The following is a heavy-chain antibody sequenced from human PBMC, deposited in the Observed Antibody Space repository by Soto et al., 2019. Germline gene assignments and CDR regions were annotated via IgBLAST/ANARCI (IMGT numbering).Heavy chain of an antibody. Sequence: PSETLSLTCTVSGGSISSYYWSWIRQPPGKGLEWIGYIYYSGSTNYNPSLKSRVTISVDTSKNQFSLKLSSVTAADTAVYYCARGREDFHAGSGPRWKWLAPWGQGTLVTVSS. V-gene: IGHV4-59*08. CDR2: IYYSGST. CDR3: ARGREDFHAGSGPRWKWLAP. CDR1: GGSISSYY. D-gene: IGHD3-3*01. J-gene: IGHJ5*02.